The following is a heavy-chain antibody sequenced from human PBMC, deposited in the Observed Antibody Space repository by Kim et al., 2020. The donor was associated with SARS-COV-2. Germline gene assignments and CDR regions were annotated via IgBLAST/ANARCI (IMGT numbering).Heavy chain of an antibody. CDR3: ARGGPILTGTTLFDY. Sequence: ASVKVSCKASGYTFTGYYMHWVRQAPGQGLEWMGWINPNSGGTNYAQKFQGRVTMTRDTSISTAYMELSRLRSDDTAVYYCARGGPILTGTTLFDYWGQGTLVTVSS. V-gene: IGHV1-2*02. CDR1: GYTFTGYY. CDR2: INPNSGGT. J-gene: IGHJ4*02. D-gene: IGHD1-20*01.